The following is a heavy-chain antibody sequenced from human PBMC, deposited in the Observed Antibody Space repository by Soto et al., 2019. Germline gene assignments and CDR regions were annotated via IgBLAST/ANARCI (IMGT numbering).Heavy chain of an antibody. Sequence: GASVKVSCKASGGTFSSYAISWVRQAPGQGLEWMGGIIPIFGTANYAQKFQGRVTITADESTSTAYMELSSLRSEDTAVYYCARSQGDFWSGYYLVGYYGMDVWGQGTTVTVSS. CDR1: GGTFSSYA. D-gene: IGHD3-3*01. V-gene: IGHV1-69*13. J-gene: IGHJ6*02. CDR2: IIPIFGTA. CDR3: ARSQGDFWSGYYLVGYYGMDV.